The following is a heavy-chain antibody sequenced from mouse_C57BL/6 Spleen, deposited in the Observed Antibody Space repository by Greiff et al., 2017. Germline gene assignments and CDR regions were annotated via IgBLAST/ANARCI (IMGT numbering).Heavy chain of an antibody. D-gene: IGHD1-1*01. J-gene: IGHJ2*01. CDR1: GYIFTSYW. V-gene: IGHV1-61*01. CDR3: ERGGVYYGSSYYFCD. CDR2: IYPSDSET. Sequence: VQLQQSGAELVRPGSSVKLSCKASGYIFTSYWMDWVKQRHGKGLEWIGNIYPSDSETHYNQKFKDKATLTVDKSSSTAYMQLSSLTSEDSAVYDCERGGVYYGSSYYFCDWGKGATLSVS.